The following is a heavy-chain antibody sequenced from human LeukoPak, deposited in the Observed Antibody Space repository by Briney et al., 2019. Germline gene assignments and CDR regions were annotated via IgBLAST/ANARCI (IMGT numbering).Heavy chain of an antibody. J-gene: IGHJ4*02. V-gene: IGHV4-4*09. Sequence: SETLSLTCTVSGGSISSYYWSWIRHPPGKGLEGIGYIYTSGSINYKPSLKSRATISVDTSKNQFSLKLSSVTAAHTAVYYCAGIVGATTQQFDYWGQGTLVTVSS. CDR2: IYTSGSI. CDR1: GGSISSYY. CDR3: AGIVGATTQQFDY. D-gene: IGHD1-26*01.